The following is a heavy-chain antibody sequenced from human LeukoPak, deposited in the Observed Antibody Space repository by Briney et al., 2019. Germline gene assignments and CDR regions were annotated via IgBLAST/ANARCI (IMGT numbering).Heavy chain of an antibody. CDR1: GGSISSSNW. Sequence: SGTLSLTCAVSGGSISSSNWWSWVRQPPGKGLEWIGEIYHSGSTDYNPSLKSRVTISVDKSKNQFSLKLSSVTAADTAVYYCARGHYSNLGRYYYYYMDVWGKGTTVTVSS. V-gene: IGHV4-4*02. CDR3: ARGHYSNLGRYYYYYMDV. D-gene: IGHD4-11*01. CDR2: IYHSGST. J-gene: IGHJ6*03.